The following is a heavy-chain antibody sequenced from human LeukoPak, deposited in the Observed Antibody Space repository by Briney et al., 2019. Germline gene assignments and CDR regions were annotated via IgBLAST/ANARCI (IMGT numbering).Heavy chain of an antibody. CDR1: GGSISPYY. D-gene: IGHD2/OR15-2a*01. J-gene: IGHJ6*03. Sequence: SETLSLTCTVSGGSISPYYWSWIRQPPGKGLEYIGHIYYSGNTDYNPSLKSRVTISVDTSKNQFSLNLSSVTAADTAVYYCARWYCSSTTCYHMDVWGKGTTVTVSS. V-gene: IGHV4-59*01. CDR3: ARWYCSSTTCYHMDV. CDR2: IYYSGNT.